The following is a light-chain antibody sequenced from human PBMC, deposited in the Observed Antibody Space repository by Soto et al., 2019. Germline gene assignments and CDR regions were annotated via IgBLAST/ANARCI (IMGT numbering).Light chain of an antibody. J-gene: IGLJ3*02. CDR2: GNN. CDR3: ATWDNTLSVEV. CDR1: NSNIGRNY. Sequence: QSVLTQPPSVSAAPGQKVTISCFGSNSNIGRNYVSWYQQLPGTAPKLLIYGNNNRHSGITDRISGSKSGTSATLGITGLQPGDDADYYCATWDNTLSVEVFGGGTKLTVL. V-gene: IGLV1-51*01.